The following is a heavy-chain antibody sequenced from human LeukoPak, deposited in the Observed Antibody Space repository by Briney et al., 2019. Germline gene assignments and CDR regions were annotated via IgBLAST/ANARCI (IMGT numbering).Heavy chain of an antibody. CDR3: ARAREYLAIDY. V-gene: IGHV3-66*02. CDR1: GFTVSSNY. D-gene: IGHD2/OR15-2a*01. CDR2: LYSAGNT. Sequence: GSLRLPCAASGFTVSSNYMNWVRQAPGKGLEWVSVLYSAGNTFYADSVKGRFTTSRDNSKNTLYLQMNSLRPEDTAVYYCARAREYLAIDYWGQGTLVTVSS. J-gene: IGHJ4*02.